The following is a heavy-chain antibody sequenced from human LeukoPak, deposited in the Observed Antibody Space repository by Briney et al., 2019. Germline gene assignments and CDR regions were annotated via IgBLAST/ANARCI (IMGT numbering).Heavy chain of an antibody. Sequence: GGSLRLSCAASGFTFSSYEMNWVRQAPGKGLEWVSYISSSGGSTYYADSVRGRFTISRDNSKNTLYLQMNSLRGEDTAVYYCAKARGWLQIWDIWGQGTMVTVSS. CDR2: ISSSGGST. D-gene: IGHD5-24*01. J-gene: IGHJ3*02. CDR1: GFTFSSYE. V-gene: IGHV3-23*01. CDR3: AKARGWLQIWDI.